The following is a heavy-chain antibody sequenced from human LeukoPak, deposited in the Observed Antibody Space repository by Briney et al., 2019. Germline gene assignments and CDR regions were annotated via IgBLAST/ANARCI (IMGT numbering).Heavy chain of an antibody. Sequence: GGSLRLSCAASGFTFDDYAMHWVRQAPGKGLEWVSGISWNSGSIGYADSVKGRFTISRDNAKNSLYLQMNSLRAEDTALYYCAKGSYDYVWGSCFDYWGQGTLVTVSS. D-gene: IGHD3-16*01. CDR3: AKGSYDYVWGSCFDY. CDR2: ISWNSGSI. CDR1: GFTFDDYA. V-gene: IGHV3-9*01. J-gene: IGHJ4*02.